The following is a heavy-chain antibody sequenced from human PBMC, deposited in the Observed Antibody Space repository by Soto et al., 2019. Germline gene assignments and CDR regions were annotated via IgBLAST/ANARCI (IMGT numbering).Heavy chain of an antibody. J-gene: IGHJ4*02. D-gene: IGHD2-21*01. Sequence: GGSLRLSCVASGFNFNTYAMTWVRQAPGKGLEWVSGISWDGDFTSYADSVKGRFTISRDNSKNTLYLQMNSLRAEDTAVYYCGDRLNWGQGTLVTVSS. CDR2: ISWDGDFT. CDR3: GDRLN. CDR1: GFNFNTYA. V-gene: IGHV3-23*01.